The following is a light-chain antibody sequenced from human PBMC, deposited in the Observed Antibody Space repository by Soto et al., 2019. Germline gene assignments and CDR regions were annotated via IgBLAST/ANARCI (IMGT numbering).Light chain of an antibody. CDR1: HSVSSN. Sequence: EIVLTQSPATLSVSPGERATLSCRASHSVSSNLAWYQQKPGQAPRLLIYGASTRATGIPARFSGSGSGTVFTLTISSLQSADFAVYYCQQYNNWPPWTFGQGTKVDIK. CDR3: QQYNNWPPWT. CDR2: GAS. J-gene: IGKJ1*01. V-gene: IGKV3-15*01.